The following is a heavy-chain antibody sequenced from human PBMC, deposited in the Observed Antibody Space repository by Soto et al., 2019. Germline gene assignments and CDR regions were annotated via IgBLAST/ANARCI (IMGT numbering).Heavy chain of an antibody. CDR3: ATKKVVLVATGGIGYCYYGLEV. Sequence: VKVSCRASGYTFTSYGISWVRQAPGQGLEWMGWISAYNGNTNYAQKLQGRVTMTTDTSTSTAYMELRSLRSDDTAVYYCATKKVVLVATGGIGYCYYGLEVLGQGPTVTASS. CDR2: ISAYNGNT. J-gene: IGHJ6*02. D-gene: IGHD2-15*01. V-gene: IGHV1-18*01. CDR1: GYTFTSYG.